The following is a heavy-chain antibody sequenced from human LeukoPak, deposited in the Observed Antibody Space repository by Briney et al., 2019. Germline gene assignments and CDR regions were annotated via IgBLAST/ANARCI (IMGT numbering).Heavy chain of an antibody. J-gene: IGHJ4*02. CDR2: INPSAGST. CDR1: GYTFTSYY. CDR3: ARAVSGVDY. D-gene: IGHD3-10*01. Sequence: ASVKVSCKASGYTFTSYYMHWVRQAPGQGLEWMGIINPSAGSTNCAQKFQGRVTLTRDTSTSTVYMELSSLRSQDTAVYYCARAVSGVDYWGQGTLVTVSS. V-gene: IGHV1-46*01.